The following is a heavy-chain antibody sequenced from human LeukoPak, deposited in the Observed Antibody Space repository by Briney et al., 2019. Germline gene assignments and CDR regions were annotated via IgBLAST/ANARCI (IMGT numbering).Heavy chain of an antibody. Sequence: GGSLRLSCAASGFTFSSYAMSWVRQAPGKGLEWVSAISGSGGSTYYADSVKGRFTISRDNAKKSLYLHMNSLRAEDTAVYFCARDGYDGFGELYYYYSGMDVWGQGTTVTVSS. CDR2: ISGSGGST. D-gene: IGHD3-10*01. V-gene: IGHV3-23*01. CDR1: GFTFSSYA. CDR3: ARDGYDGFGELYYYYSGMDV. J-gene: IGHJ6*02.